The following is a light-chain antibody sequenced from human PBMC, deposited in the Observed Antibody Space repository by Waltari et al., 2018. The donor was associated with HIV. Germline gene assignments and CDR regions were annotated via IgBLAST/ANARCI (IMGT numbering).Light chain of an antibody. J-gene: IGKJ1*01. Sequence: DIQVTQSPSFLSASIGDRVTISCRASHGIVNYLAWYQQKPGEAPRLLIYAASTLQSGVPSRFSGSGSGTEFTLTISSLQAEDFATYHCQHLNSYPWTFGQGTKVEI. CDR2: AAS. V-gene: IGKV1-9*01. CDR1: HGIVNY. CDR3: QHLNSYPWT.